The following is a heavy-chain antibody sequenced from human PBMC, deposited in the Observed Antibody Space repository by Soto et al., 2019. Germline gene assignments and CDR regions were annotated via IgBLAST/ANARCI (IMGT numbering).Heavy chain of an antibody. CDR1: GGTFSSYA. Sequence: QVQLVQSGAEVKKPGSSVKVSCKASGGTFSSYAISWVRQAPGQGLEWMGGIIPIFGTANYAQKFQGRVTIIADESTSTAYMELSSLRSEDTAVYYCARKSNDCSGGSCAGGAFDIWGQGTMVTVSS. J-gene: IGHJ3*02. D-gene: IGHD2-15*01. V-gene: IGHV1-69*12. CDR3: ARKSNDCSGGSCAGGAFDI. CDR2: IIPIFGTA.